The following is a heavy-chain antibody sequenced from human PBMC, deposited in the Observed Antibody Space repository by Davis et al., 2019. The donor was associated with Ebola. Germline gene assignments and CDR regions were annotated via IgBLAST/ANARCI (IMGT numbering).Heavy chain of an antibody. CDR2: INPSGGST. CDR3: ARDGPDYYGLDV. V-gene: IGHV1-46*01. Sequence: ASVKVSCKASGYTFTSYYIHWVRQAPGQGLEWMGVINPSGGSTSYAQRFQGRVTMTRDTSTGTVYIELSSLRSEDTAVYYCARDGPDYYGLDVWGQGTTVTVSS. J-gene: IGHJ6*02. CDR1: GYTFTSYY.